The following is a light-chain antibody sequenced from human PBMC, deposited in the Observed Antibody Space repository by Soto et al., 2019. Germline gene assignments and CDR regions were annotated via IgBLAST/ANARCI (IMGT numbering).Light chain of an antibody. CDR2: GNT. CDR3: QSYDNSLSAFYV. J-gene: IGLJ1*01. Sequence: QSVLTQPPSVSGAPGQRVTISCTGSSSNIGAGFDVHWYQQLPGTAPKLLIYGNTNRPSGVPDRFSGSKSGTSASLAITGLQAEDEADYYCQSYDNSLSAFYVFGTGTK. V-gene: IGLV1-40*01. CDR1: SSNIGAGFD.